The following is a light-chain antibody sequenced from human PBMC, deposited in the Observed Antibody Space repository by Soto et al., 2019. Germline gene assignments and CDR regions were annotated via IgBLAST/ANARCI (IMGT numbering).Light chain of an antibody. CDR1: NSDVGGYNY. CDR3: SSYTSSNTPV. CDR2: EVS. J-gene: IGLJ2*01. Sequence: QSVLTQPASVSGSPGQSITISCSGTNSDVGGYNYVSWYQHHPGKAPKLMIFEVSNRPSGVSNRFSGSKSGNTASLTISGLQAEDEADYYCSSYTSSNTPVFGGGTKVTVL. V-gene: IGLV2-14*01.